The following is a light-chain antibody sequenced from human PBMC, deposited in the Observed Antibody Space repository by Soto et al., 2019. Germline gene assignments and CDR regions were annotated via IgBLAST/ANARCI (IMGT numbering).Light chain of an antibody. CDR1: QTTNTW. Sequence: DIQMTQFPSTLSASVGDRVTITCRASQTTNTWLAWYQQKPGTAPKLLIYDASSLEGGVPSRFSAGGSGTEFTLTISSLQPDGLATYYWQQYISYPYTFGQGTKVEIK. V-gene: IGKV1-5*01. CDR3: QQYISYPYT. CDR2: DAS. J-gene: IGKJ2*01.